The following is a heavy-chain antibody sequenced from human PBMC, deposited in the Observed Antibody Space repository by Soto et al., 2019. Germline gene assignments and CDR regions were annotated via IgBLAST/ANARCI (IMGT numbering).Heavy chain of an antibody. Sequence: EVQLVESGGGLVQPGGSLRLSCAASGFTFSTHYMHWVRQAAGKGLVWVSRVNLDGSSTSYADFVKGRFAISRDNAKNPLYLQLNSLRAEDTALYYCARYYGSGTYSVDYWGQGTLVTVSS. CDR3: ARYYGSGTYSVDY. D-gene: IGHD3-10*01. J-gene: IGHJ4*02. CDR2: VNLDGSST. CDR1: GFTFSTHY. V-gene: IGHV3-74*01.